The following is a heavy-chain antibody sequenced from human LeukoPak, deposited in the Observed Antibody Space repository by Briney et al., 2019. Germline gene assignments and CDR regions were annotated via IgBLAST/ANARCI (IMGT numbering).Heavy chain of an antibody. V-gene: IGHV3-20*04. CDR3: ARVGNSIFGTPMDAFDI. J-gene: IGHJ3*02. Sequence: GGSLRLSCAASGFTFDDYGISWVRQVPGKGLEGVSFINWNGDSRGYVDSVRGRFTVSRDKATKSLYLEMNSLRDEDTAFFYCARVGNSIFGTPMDAFDIWSQGTLVTVSS. CDR1: GFTFDDYG. D-gene: IGHD3-3*01. CDR2: INWNGDSR.